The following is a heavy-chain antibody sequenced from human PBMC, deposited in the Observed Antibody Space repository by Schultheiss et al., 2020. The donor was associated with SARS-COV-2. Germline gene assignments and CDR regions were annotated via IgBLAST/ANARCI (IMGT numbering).Heavy chain of an antibody. Sequence: SQTLSLTCTVSGGSISSSSYYWGWIRQPPGKGLEWIGSIYYSGSTYYNPSLKSRVTISVDASKNQFSLKLSSVTAADTAVYYCAREGEPNRMFDPWGQGTLVTVSS. D-gene: IGHD1-26*01. V-gene: IGHV4-39*02. CDR3: AREGEPNRMFDP. J-gene: IGHJ5*02. CDR2: IYYSGST. CDR1: GGSISSSSYY.